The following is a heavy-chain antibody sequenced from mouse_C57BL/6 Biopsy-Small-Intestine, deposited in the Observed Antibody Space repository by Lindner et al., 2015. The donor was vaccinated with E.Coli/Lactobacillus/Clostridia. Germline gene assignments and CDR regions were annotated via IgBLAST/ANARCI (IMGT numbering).Heavy chain of an antibody. D-gene: IGHD6-1*01. Sequence: SVKVSCKASGYTLTDYYMHWVRQAPGQGLEWMGWINPNSGGTTYAQKFLGLVAMTIDTSTSTAYMELKRLRTDDTAVYYCARFSSSYHNPDLWSAYYKGGFDYWGQGTLVTVSS. CDR1: GYTLTDYY. V-gene: IGHV1-34*02. CDR3: ARFSSSYHNPDLWSAYYKGGFDY. J-gene: IGHJ4*01. CDR2: INPNSGGT.